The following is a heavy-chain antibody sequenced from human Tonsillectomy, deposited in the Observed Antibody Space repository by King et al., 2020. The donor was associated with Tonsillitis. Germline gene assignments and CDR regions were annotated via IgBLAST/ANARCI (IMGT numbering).Heavy chain of an antibody. CDR3: ARDKSSGYYGMSDF. J-gene: IGHJ4*02. V-gene: IGHV3-48*01. Sequence: VQLVESGGGLVQPGGSLRLSCVASGFMYRSFGMNWVRQAPGKGLEWVSFIIGSSLSLDYPDSVRGRFTNSRDNAKSSMSLQMDNLTAEETAIYYCARDKSSGYYGMSDFWGQGTLVVVSA. CDR2: IIGSSLSL. CDR1: GFMYRSFG. D-gene: IGHD5-18*01.